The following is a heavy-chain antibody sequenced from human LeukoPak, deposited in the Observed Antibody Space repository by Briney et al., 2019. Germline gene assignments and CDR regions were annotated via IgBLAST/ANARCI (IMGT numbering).Heavy chain of an antibody. CDR1: GFTFTSYS. J-gene: IGHJ4*02. CDR2: ISGGGGST. Sequence: PGGSLRLSCAASGFTFTSYSMNWVRQAPGKGLEWVSTISGGGGSTYYADSVKGRFTISRDNSKNTLYLQVNSLRAEDTALYYCAKGSHFDNWGQGTLVTVSS. CDR3: AKGSHFDN. V-gene: IGHV3-23*01.